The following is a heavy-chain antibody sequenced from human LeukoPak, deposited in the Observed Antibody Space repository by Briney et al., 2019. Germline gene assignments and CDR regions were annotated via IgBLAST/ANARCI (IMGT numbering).Heavy chain of an antibody. Sequence: GGSVRLSCAAWGFTLRRYWMSGVRQAAGKGVEGVARVKGSEEEYVDSVQGRVTIYRDNAKNSVYLQMNSLRVDDTAVYYCTRWARYCSEGSCYSWFDPWGQGTLGPVS. CDR2: VKGSEE. J-gene: IGHJ5*02. V-gene: IGHV3-7*01. D-gene: IGHD2-15*01. CDR3: TRWARYCSEGSCYSWFDP. CDR1: GFTLRRYW.